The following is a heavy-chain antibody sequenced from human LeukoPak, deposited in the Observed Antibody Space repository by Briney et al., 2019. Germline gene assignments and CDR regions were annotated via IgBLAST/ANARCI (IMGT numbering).Heavy chain of an antibody. V-gene: IGHV4-38-2*02. CDR1: GYSISSGYN. CDR3: AREIYYDSSAYDY. J-gene: IGHJ4*02. Sequence: SETLSLTCTVSGYSISSGYNWGWIRQPPGQGLEWVGSVYHSGGIYYNPSLKSRVIMSVDTSKNQFSLKLSSLTAADTAIYYCAREIYYDSSAYDYWGQGTLVTVSS. CDR2: VYHSGGI. D-gene: IGHD3-22*01.